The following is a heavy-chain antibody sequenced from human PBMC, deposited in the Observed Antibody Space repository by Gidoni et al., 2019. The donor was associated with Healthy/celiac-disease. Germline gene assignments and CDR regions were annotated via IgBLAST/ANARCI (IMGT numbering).Heavy chain of an antibody. V-gene: IGHV1-2*02. CDR3: ARAGQQWLVDY. D-gene: IGHD6-19*01. CDR1: GYTFTGYY. Sequence: QVQLVQSGAEVKKPGASVKVSCQASGYTFTGYYMHWVRQAPGQWLEWMGWINPNSGGTNYAQKLQGRVTMTRDTSISTAYMELSRLRSDDTAVYYCARAGQQWLVDYWGQGTLVTVSS. CDR2: INPNSGGT. J-gene: IGHJ4*02.